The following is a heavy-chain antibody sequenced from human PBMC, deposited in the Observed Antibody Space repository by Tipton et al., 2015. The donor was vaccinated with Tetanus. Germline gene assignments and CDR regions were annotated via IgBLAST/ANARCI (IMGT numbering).Heavy chain of an antibody. Sequence: TLSLTCTVSGGSVSSGSYYWSWIRQPPGKGLEWIGYIYYSGSTNYNPSLKSRVTISVDTSKNQFSLKLSSVTAADTAVYYCARDLSPYCSGGSCCPYCGMDVWGQGTTVTVSS. CDR1: GGSVSSGSYY. CDR3: ARDLSPYCSGGSCCPYCGMDV. D-gene: IGHD2-15*01. V-gene: IGHV4-61*01. J-gene: IGHJ6*02. CDR2: IYYSGST.